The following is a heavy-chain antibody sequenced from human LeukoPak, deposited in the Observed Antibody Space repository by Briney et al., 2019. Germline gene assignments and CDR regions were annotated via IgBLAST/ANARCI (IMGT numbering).Heavy chain of an antibody. V-gene: IGHV4-59*01. J-gene: IGHJ3*02. Sequence: SETLSHTCTVSGGSISSYYWSWIRQPPGKGLEWIGYIYYSGSTNYNPSLKSRVTISVDTSKNQFSLKLSSVTAADTAVYYCARGRSRDGYNFAFDIWGQGTMVTVSS. CDR2: IYYSGST. CDR3: ARGRSRDGYNFAFDI. D-gene: IGHD5-24*01. CDR1: GGSISSYY.